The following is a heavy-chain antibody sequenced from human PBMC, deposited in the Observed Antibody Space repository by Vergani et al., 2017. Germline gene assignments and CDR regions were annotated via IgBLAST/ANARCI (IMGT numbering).Heavy chain of an antibody. V-gene: IGHV4-61*02. CDR2: MYTSGHT. J-gene: IGHJ6*03. D-gene: IGHD2-21*01. CDR1: GAPVSRGTYY. Sequence: QVQLQESGPGLLKPSQTLSLTCTVSGAPVSRGTYYWTWIRQPAGKKLEWIVRMYTSGHTIYNPSLERRVTMSVDTSKNQFSLQLSSVTAADTAVYYCARASHCINCYSEGPNGPGYYYMDVWGKGTTVTVSS. CDR3: ARASHCINCYSEGPNGPGYYYMDV.